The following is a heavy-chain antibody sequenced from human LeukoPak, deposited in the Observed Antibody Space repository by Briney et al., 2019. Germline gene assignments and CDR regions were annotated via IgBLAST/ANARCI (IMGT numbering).Heavy chain of an antibody. CDR1: GFTFSSYG. Sequence: GGSLRLSCAASGFTFSSYGMTWVRQAPGKGLEWVSYISSSSSTIYYADSVKGRFTISRDNAKNSLYLQMNSLRAEDTAVYYCARGLRTYYYGSGSYGVLDYWGQGTLVTVSS. D-gene: IGHD3-10*01. V-gene: IGHV3-48*01. J-gene: IGHJ4*02. CDR3: ARGLRTYYYGSGSYGVLDY. CDR2: ISSSSSTI.